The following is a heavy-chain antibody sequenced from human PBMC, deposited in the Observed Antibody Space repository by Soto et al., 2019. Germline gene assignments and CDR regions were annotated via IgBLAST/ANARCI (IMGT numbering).Heavy chain of an antibody. V-gene: IGHV3-30*18. CDR3: AKGESGSYYVY. J-gene: IGHJ4*02. CDR2: ISYDGSNR. CDR1: GFTFSSYG. D-gene: IGHD1-26*01. Sequence: GGSLRLSCAASGFTFSSYGMHWVRQAPGKGLERGAVISYDGSNRYYADSGKGRFTISRDNSKNTLYLQMNSLRAEDTAVYYCAKGESGSYYVYWGQGTLVTVSS.